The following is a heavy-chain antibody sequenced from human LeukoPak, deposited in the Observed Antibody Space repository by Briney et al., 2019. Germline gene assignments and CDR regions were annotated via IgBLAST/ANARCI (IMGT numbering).Heavy chain of an antibody. Sequence: ASVKVSCKASGYTFTSYDINWVRQATGQGLEWMGWMNPNSGNTGYAQKFQGRVTMTRNTSISTAYMELSSLRSEDTAVYYCTRGRLDDFWSGYLDGMDVWGQGTTVTVSS. CDR3: TRGRLDDFWSGYLDGMDV. CDR2: MNPNSGNT. D-gene: IGHD3-3*01. V-gene: IGHV1-8*01. CDR1: GYTFTSYD. J-gene: IGHJ6*02.